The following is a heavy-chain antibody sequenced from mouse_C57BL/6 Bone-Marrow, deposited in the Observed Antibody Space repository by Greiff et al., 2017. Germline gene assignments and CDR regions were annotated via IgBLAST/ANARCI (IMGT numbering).Heavy chain of an antibody. V-gene: IGHV1-85*01. D-gene: IGHD1-1*01. CDR1: GYTFTSSD. Sequence: QVQLQQSGPELVKPGASVKLSCKASGYTFTSSDINWVKQRPGPGLEWIGWIYPRDASTKYNEKFKGKATLTVDTSSSTAYMELHSLTSEDSAVYFGARLEFDGSSGDWYFDVGGTGTTVTVSS. J-gene: IGHJ1*03. CDR3: ARLEFDGSSGDWYFDV. CDR2: IYPRDAST.